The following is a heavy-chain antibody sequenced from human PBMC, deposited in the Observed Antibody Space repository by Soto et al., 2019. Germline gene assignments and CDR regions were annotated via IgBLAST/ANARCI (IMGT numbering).Heavy chain of an antibody. CDR2: IIPIFGTA. J-gene: IGHJ4*02. Sequence: GASVKVSCKASGGTFGSDAFSWVRQAPGQGLEWMGGIIPIFGTANYAQKFQGRVTITADEATSTVYMELGRLRAEDTAVYYCAKDQGSSWHEIDYWGQGTLVTVSS. V-gene: IGHV1-69*13. D-gene: IGHD6-13*01. CDR1: GGTFGSDA. CDR3: AKDQGSSWHEIDY.